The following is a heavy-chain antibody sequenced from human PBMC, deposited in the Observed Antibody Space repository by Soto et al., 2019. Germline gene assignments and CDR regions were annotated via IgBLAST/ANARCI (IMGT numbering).Heavy chain of an antibody. CDR1: GFTFSSYE. Sequence: VQLVESGGGLVQPGGSLRLSCAASGFTFSSYEMNWVRQAPGKGLEWVAVIWYDGSNKYYADSVKGRFTISRDNSKNTLYLQMNSLRAEDTAVYYCARGGGSSAYTFDYWGQGTLVTVSS. V-gene: IGHV3-33*08. CDR3: ARGGGSSAYTFDY. D-gene: IGHD6-6*01. CDR2: IWYDGSNK. J-gene: IGHJ4*02.